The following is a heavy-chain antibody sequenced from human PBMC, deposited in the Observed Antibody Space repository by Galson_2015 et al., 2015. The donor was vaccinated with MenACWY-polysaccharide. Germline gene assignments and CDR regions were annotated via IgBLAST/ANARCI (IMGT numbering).Heavy chain of an antibody. Sequence: ASGFTFSSYSMNWIRQAPGKGLEWVSYISGSSSPIYYADSVKGRFTISRDNAKNSLYLQMNSLRDEDTAVYYCARGPNWNFDYWGRGTLVTVSS. CDR2: ISGSSSPI. D-gene: IGHD1-20*01. J-gene: IGHJ4*02. CDR1: GFTFSSYS. V-gene: IGHV3-48*02. CDR3: ARGPNWNFDY.